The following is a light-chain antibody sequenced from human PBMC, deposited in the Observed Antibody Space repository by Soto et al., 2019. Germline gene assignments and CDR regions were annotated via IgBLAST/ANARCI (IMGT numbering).Light chain of an antibody. CDR2: GAS. CDR1: QSVSSN. J-gene: IGKJ4*01. CDR3: QQRSNWIT. Sequence: EMVMTQSPATLSVSPGERATLSCRASQSVSSNLAWYQQKPGQAPRLLIYGASTRATGIPARFSGSGSGTEFTLTISSLQSEDFAVYYCQQRSNWITFGGGTKVDIK. V-gene: IGKV3-15*01.